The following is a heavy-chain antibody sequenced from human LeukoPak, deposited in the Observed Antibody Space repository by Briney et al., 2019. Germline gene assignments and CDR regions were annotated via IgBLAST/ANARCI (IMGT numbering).Heavy chain of an antibody. V-gene: IGHV3-53*05. Sequence: GGSLRLSCTVSGLTVSSNSMSWVRQAPGKGLEWVSFIYSDNTHYSDSVKGRFTISRDNSKNTLYLQMNSLRAEDTAVYYCAKDGYDYVWGSYRGFDYWGQGTLVTVSS. CDR1: GLTVSSNS. CDR2: IYSDNT. J-gene: IGHJ4*02. D-gene: IGHD3-16*02. CDR3: AKDGYDYVWGSYRGFDY.